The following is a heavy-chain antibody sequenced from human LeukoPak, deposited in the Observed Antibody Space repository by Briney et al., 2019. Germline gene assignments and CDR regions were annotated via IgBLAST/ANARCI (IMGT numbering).Heavy chain of an antibody. CDR3: ARAYCSSTSCYWSWFDP. CDR2: IYYSGST. CDR1: GGSISSYY. V-gene: IGHV4-59*01. Sequence: SETLSLTCTVSGGSISSYYWSWIRQPPGKGLEWIGYIYYSGSTNYNPSLKSRVTISVDTSKNQFSLKLSSVTAADTAVYYCARAYCSSTSCYWSWFDPWGQGTLVTVSS. D-gene: IGHD2-2*01. J-gene: IGHJ5*02.